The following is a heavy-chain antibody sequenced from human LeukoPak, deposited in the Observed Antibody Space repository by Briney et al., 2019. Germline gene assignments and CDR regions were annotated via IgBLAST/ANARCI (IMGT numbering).Heavy chain of an antibody. CDR2: ISSSGGST. Sequence: GSLRLSCAASGFTFSSHAMSWVRQAPGKGLEWVSSISSSGGSTYYADYVKGRFTISRDNSENTLHLQLNSLRAEDTAVYYCAKGGRVNPFDPWGQGTLVTVSS. J-gene: IGHJ5*02. CDR3: AKGGRVNPFDP. CDR1: GFTFSSHA. V-gene: IGHV3-23*01.